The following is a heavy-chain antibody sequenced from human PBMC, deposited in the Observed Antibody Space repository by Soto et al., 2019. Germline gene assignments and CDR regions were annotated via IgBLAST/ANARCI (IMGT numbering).Heavy chain of an antibody. CDR1: GITFSNAW. V-gene: IGHV3-9*01. CDR3: AKDMTMIRGVYGIYYYYGMDV. D-gene: IGHD3-10*01. J-gene: IGHJ6*01. Sequence: GGFLRLSCAASGITFSNAWMTCVRKAPAKGLEWDSVICWPSGLIGYADSVKGRFTISRDNAKNSLYLQMNSLRAEDTALYYRAKDMTMIRGVYGIYYYYGMDVWGQGTPVTVSS. CDR2: ICWPSGLI.